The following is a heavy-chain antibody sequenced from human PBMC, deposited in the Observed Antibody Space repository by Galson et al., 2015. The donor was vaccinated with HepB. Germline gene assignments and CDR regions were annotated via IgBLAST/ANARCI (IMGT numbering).Heavy chain of an antibody. V-gene: IGHV1-18*01. D-gene: IGHD3-10*01. CDR1: RYTFTDYD. J-gene: IGHJ3*02. CDR2: FSAHSGNT. Sequence: SVKVSCKASRYTFTDYDISWVRQAPGQGLEWLGWFSAHSGNTKYAQKFQGRVAMTRDTSTSTAYVELRSLRSDDTAIYYCARHSLGSVDALDIWGQGTMVTVSS. CDR3: ARHSLGSVDALDI.